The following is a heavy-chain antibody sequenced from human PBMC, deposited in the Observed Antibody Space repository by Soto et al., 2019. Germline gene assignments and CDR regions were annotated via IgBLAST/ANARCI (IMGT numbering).Heavy chain of an antibody. CDR1: GYDFSTHW. J-gene: IGHJ3*02. CDR3: ARVLDYGGNSETFDI. V-gene: IGHV5-51*01. Sequence: PGESLKISCKGSGYDFSTHWIAWVRQMPGKGLEWMGIIYPDDSDTTYSPSFEGQVTISADKSINTAYVQWSSLKAADTAMYYCARVLDYGGNSETFDIWGKGTMVTVSS. D-gene: IGHD4-17*01. CDR2: IYPDDSDT.